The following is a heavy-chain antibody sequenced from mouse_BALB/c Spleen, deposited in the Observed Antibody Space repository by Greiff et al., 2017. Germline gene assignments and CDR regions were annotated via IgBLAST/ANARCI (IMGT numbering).Heavy chain of an antibody. CDR2: INSNGGST. CDR1: GFTFSSYY. CDR3: ARRDRYDPWFAY. D-gene: IGHD2-14*01. Sequence: EVKLVESGGGLVKLGGSLKLSCAASGFTFSSYYMSWVRQTPEKRLELVAAINSNGGSTYYPDTVKGRFTISRDNAKNTLYLQMSSLKSEDTALYYCARRDRYDPWFAYWGQGTLVTVSA. V-gene: IGHV5-6-2*01. J-gene: IGHJ3*01.